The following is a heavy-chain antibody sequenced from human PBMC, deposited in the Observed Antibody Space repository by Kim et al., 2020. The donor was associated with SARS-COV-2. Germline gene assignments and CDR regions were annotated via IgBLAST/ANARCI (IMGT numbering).Heavy chain of an antibody. D-gene: IGHD3-10*02. V-gene: IGHV4-39*02. CDR2: VHDSGVT. Sequence: SETLSLTCTVSGGSIGSNNYYWGWIRQPPGKTLEWIGSVHDSGVTDYSPSLKSRVTISLDTPNNHFSLKLTSVTAADTAVYYCARPVRGARHDAFDIWGQGTGVTVSS. CDR3: ARPVRGARHDAFDI. J-gene: IGHJ3*02. CDR1: GGSIGSNNYY.